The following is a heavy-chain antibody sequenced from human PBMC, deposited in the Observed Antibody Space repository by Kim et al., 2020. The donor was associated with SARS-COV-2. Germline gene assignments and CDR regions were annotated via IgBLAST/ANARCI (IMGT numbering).Heavy chain of an antibody. V-gene: IGHV3-30*04. CDR1: GFTFSSFA. CDR2: TSSDGSYK. CDR3: ASSPRVAVTDADFDY. Sequence: GGSLRLSCAASGFTFSSFAMHWVPQAPGKGLEWVAVTSSDGSYKSYADSVKGRFTISRDNSMNTLYLQVHSLRADDTAVYYCASSPRVAVTDADFDYWGQGTLVTVSS. J-gene: IGHJ4*02. D-gene: IGHD2-21*02.